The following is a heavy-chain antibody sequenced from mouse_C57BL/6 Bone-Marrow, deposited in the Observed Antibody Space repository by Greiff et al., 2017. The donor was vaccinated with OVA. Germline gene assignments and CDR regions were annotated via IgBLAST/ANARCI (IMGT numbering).Heavy chain of an antibody. CDR2: INPNYGTT. CDR1: GYSFTDYN. V-gene: IGHV1-39*01. Sequence: VQLKQSGPELVKPGASVKISCKASGYSFTDYNMNWVKQSNGKSLEWIGVINPNYGTTSYNQKFKGKATLTVDQSSSTAYMQLNSLTSEDSAVYSCASLLEGRYDMDYWGQGTSVTVSS. D-gene: IGHD2-14*01. CDR3: ASLLEGRYDMDY. J-gene: IGHJ4*01.